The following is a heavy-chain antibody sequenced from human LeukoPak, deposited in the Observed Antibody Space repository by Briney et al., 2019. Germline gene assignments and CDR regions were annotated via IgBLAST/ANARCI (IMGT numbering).Heavy chain of an antibody. Sequence: PSETLSLTCTVSGASISNYYWSWIRQSPGKGLEWIGNIYDTGNANYNPSLKSRVTISVDTSRSQVSLKLSSVTAADTAMYYCARHRDTIFGVVIMPLGAFDIWGQGTMVTVSS. D-gene: IGHD3-3*01. V-gene: IGHV4-59*08. J-gene: IGHJ3*02. CDR1: GASISNYY. CDR2: IYDTGNA. CDR3: ARHRDTIFGVVIMPLGAFDI.